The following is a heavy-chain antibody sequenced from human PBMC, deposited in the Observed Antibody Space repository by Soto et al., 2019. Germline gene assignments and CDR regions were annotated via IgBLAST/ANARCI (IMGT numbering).Heavy chain of an antibody. J-gene: IGHJ4*02. CDR2: VRSKSNNYAT. V-gene: IGHV3-73*01. Sequence: DVQVVQSGGGLVQPGGSLKLSCAASGFAFNDSALHWVRQASGKGLEWVARVRSKSNNYATAYPASVKGRFIVSRDDSMGTTSLQMTSLKPEDTAIYYCTNNFVWGQGVLVTVS. CDR3: TNNFV. D-gene: IGHD2-15*01. CDR1: GFAFNDSA.